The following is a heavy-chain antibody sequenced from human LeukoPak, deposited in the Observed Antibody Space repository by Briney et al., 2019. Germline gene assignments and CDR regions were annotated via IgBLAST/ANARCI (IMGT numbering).Heavy chain of an antibody. Sequence: GGSLRLSCAASGFTVSSNYMNWVRQAPGKGLEWVSSISSSSSYIYYADSVKGRFTISRDNAKNSLYLQMNSLRAEDTAVYYCARDPGTGDYDFWSGYIDYWGQGTLVTVSS. CDR3: ARDPGTGDYDFWSGYIDY. CDR1: GFTVSSNY. D-gene: IGHD3-3*01. J-gene: IGHJ4*02. CDR2: ISSSSSYI. V-gene: IGHV3-21*01.